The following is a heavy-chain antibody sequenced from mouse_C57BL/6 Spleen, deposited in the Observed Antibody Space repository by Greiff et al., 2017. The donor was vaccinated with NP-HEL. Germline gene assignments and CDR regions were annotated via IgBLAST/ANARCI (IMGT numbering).Heavy chain of an antibody. CDR2: ISSGGSYT. D-gene: IGHD1-1*01. CDR1: GFTFSSYG. J-gene: IGHJ1*03. V-gene: IGHV5-6*01. CDR3: ARHEATTVVVRGYFDV. Sequence: EVKLMESGGDLVKPGGSLKLSCAASGFTFSSYGMSWVRQTPDKRLEWVATISSGGSYTYYPDSVKGRFTISRDNAKNTLYLQMSSLKSEDTAMYYCARHEATTVVVRGYFDVWGTGTTVTVSS.